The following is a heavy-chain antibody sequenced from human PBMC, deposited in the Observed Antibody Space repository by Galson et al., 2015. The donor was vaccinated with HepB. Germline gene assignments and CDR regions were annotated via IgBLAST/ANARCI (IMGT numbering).Heavy chain of an antibody. J-gene: IGHJ4*02. V-gene: IGHV4-4*07. Sequence: SETLSLTCTVSGASISTSYWHWIRQSAGKGLEWIGRVYPPDSTNYNPSLMSRVTMSVDTSQNRVSLTLTSVTAADTAMYYCARNNYFSRWGQGTLVTVSS. D-gene: IGHD2/OR15-2a*01. CDR2: VYPPDST. CDR3: ARNNYFSR. CDR1: GASISTSY.